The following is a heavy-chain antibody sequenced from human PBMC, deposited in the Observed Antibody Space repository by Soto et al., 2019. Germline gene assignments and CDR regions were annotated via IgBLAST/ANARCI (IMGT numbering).Heavy chain of an antibody. V-gene: IGHV3-23*01. CDR3: AKDLGNGHGYPIFDS. Sequence: EVQLLASGGGLAQPGGSLRLSCEASGFSISNYVMSWVRQAPGKGLEWISMIRGSGDTTYYADSVQGRFTISRDHSKNPLFLQMNSLRAADTAIYYCAKDLGNGHGYPIFDSWGQGPLVTGSS. CDR1: GFSISNYV. CDR2: IRGSGDTT. J-gene: IGHJ4*02. D-gene: IGHD2-8*01.